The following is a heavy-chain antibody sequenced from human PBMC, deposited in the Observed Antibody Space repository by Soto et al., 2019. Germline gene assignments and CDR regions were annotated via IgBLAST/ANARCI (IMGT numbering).Heavy chain of an antibody. V-gene: IGHV4-4*07. J-gene: IGHJ5*02. CDR3: ARDFNSIFDDFADMRWSFDP. CDR2: VFTTGTT. Sequence: PSETLSLTCSVTGGSINNYYWSWVRQSAGKGLEWIGRVFTTGTTDYNPSLKGRVTISVDTSKNQFSLSLRSVTAADTAIYYCARDFNSIFDDFADMRWSFDPWGQGTLVTVSS. D-gene: IGHD3-3*02. CDR1: GGSINNYY.